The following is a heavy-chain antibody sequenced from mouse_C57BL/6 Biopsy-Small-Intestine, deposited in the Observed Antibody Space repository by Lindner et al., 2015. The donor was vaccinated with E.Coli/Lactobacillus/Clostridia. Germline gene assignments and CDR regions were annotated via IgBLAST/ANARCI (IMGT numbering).Heavy chain of an antibody. J-gene: IGHJ3*01. Sequence: QLQESGPELVKPGGFSEDILQGSGYSFTDYNMNWVKQSNGKSLEWIGVINPNYGTTSYSQKFKGKATLTADQSSSTAYMQLNSLASEDSAVYYCARHYAEGFAYWGQGTLVTVSA. CDR2: INPNYGTT. V-gene: IGHV1-39*01. CDR1: GYSFTDYN. CDR3: ARHYAEGFAY. D-gene: IGHD1-1*01.